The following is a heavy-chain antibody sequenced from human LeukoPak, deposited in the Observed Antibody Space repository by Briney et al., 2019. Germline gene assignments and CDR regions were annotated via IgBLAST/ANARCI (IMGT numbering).Heavy chain of an antibody. CDR2: SGSG. V-gene: IGHV4-59*01. D-gene: IGHD3-10*01. Sequence: SETLSLTCTVSGGSFSDYDWTWTREPPGKGREWIGYSGSGKYNPSLKSRVTISTDTSKRQFSLTLSNVTAADTAVYYCARTSRHYYGSGKNLTPWPAGLDVWGPGTTVTVS. CDR3: ARTSRHYYGSGKNLTPWPAGLDV. CDR1: GGSFSDYD. J-gene: IGHJ6*02.